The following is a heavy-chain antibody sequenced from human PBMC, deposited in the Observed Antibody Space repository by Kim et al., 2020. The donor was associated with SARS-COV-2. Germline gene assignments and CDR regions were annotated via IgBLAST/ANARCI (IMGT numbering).Heavy chain of an antibody. V-gene: IGHV7-4-1*02. CDR2: INTNTGNP. Sequence: ASVKVSCKASGYTFTSYAMNWVRQAPGQGLEWMGWINTNTGNPTYAQGFTGRFVFSLDTSVSTAYLQISSLKAEDTAVYYCARDHLTYQLLYAEYFQHWGQGTLVTVSS. CDR3: ARDHLTYQLLYAEYFQH. J-gene: IGHJ1*01. D-gene: IGHD2-2*02. CDR1: GYTFTSYA.